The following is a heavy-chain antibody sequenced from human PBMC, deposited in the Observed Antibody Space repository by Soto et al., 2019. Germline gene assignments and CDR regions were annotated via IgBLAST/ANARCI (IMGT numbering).Heavy chain of an antibody. CDR1: GFSLSTSGVG. Sequence: QITLKASGPTLVRPTQTLTLTSAFSGFSLSTSGVGVGWIRQPPGKALEWLAVIYWDDSKHYSPSLRSKLTIPKDTPKNQVVLTRTNMDPMDTGTSACPYKGPEEWTLDYWRQGNLVNVSS. CDR3: PYKGPEEWTLDY. J-gene: IGHJ4*02. D-gene: IGHD3-3*01. CDR2: IYWDDSK. V-gene: IGHV2-5*02.